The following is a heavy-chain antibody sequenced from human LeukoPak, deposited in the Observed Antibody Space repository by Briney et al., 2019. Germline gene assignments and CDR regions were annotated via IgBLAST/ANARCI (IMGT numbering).Heavy chain of an antibody. D-gene: IGHD3-3*01. CDR2: ISGSGGST. Sequence: SGGSLRLSCAASGFKFSRYNMNWVRQAPGKGLEWVSAISGSGGSTYYADSVKGRFTISRDNSKNTLYLQMNSLRAEDTAVYYCAKDLLVDYWGQGTLVTVSS. CDR1: GFKFSRYN. J-gene: IGHJ4*02. V-gene: IGHV3-23*01. CDR3: AKDLLVDY.